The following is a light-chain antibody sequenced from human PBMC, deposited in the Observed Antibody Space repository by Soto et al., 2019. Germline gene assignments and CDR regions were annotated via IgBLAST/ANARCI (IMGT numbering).Light chain of an antibody. V-gene: IGKV3-20*01. CDR3: QQYSSSPTT. Sequence: EIVLTKSPATLSLSPGERATLSCRASQTVNTYLAWYQQKPGQAPRLLIYDASSRATGIPDRFSGSGSGTDFTLTISRLEPEDFAVYFCQQYSSSPTTFGQGTKVDIK. CDR1: QTVNTY. J-gene: IGKJ1*01. CDR2: DAS.